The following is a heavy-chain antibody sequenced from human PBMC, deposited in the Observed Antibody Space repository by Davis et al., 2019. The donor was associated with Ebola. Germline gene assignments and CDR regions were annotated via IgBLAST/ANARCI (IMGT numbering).Heavy chain of an antibody. CDR1: GYTLTELS. CDR2: FDPEDGET. V-gene: IGHV1-24*01. D-gene: IGHD3-22*01. Sequence: AASVKVSCKVSGYTLTELSMHWVRQAPGKGLEWMGGFDPEDGETIYAQKFQGRVTMTEDTSTDTAYMELSGLRSEDTAVYYCATDIFFRRLCWGCSGYYYSYWGQGTLVTVSS. J-gene: IGHJ4*02. CDR3: ATDIFFRRLCWGCSGYYYSY.